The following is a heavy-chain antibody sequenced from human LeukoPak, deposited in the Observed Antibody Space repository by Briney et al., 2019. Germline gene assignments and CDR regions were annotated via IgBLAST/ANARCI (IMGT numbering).Heavy chain of an antibody. V-gene: IGHV3-23*01. CDR2: ISGSGGST. CDR1: GFTFSSYA. CDR3: AKGRYYDFWSGSDRFDP. D-gene: IGHD3-3*01. Sequence: GGSLRLSCAASGFTFSSYAMSWVRQAPGKGLEWVSAISGSGGSTYYADSVKGRFTISRDNSKNTMYLQMNSLRAEDTAVYYCAKGRYYDFWSGSDRFDPWGQGTLVTVSS. J-gene: IGHJ5*02.